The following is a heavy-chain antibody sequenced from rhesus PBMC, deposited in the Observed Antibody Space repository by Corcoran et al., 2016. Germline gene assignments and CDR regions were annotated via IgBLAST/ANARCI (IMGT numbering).Heavy chain of an antibody. CDR3: ARHTVGTHDH. V-gene: IGHV4-65*01. D-gene: IGHD5-24*01. Sequence: QVQLQESGPGRVKPSETLSPTCAVSGGPISSSNWRSWIRQPPGKGLEWMGYISGSSGSTYYNASRRSRVTFSTDTSKNQFSLRLSSVTAADTAVYYCARHTVGTHDHWGQGVLVTVSS. CDR1: GGPISSSNW. CDR2: ISGSSGST. J-gene: IGHJ4*01.